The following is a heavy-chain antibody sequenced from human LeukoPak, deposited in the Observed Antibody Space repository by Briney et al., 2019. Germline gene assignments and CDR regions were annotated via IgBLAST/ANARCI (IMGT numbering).Heavy chain of an antibody. D-gene: IGHD1-1*01. CDR1: GFTFSSYA. CDR3: ARVGTEKKDYFDY. CDR2: ISYDGSNK. J-gene: IGHJ4*02. Sequence: GGSLRLSCAASGFTFSSYAMHWVRQAPGKGLEWVAVISYDGSNKYYADSVKGRFTISRDNSKNTLYLQMNSLRAEDTAVYYCARVGTEKKDYFDYWGQGTLVTVSS. V-gene: IGHV3-30-3*01.